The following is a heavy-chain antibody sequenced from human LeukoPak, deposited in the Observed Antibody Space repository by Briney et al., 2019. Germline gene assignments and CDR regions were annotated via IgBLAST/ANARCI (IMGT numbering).Heavy chain of an antibody. CDR3: ARGPYSGSYYFDY. D-gene: IGHD1-26*01. J-gene: IGHJ4*02. Sequence: GGSLRLSCAASGFTFSSYGMHWVRQAPGKGLEWVTVIWYDGSNKYYADSVKGRFTISRDNSKNTLYLQMNSLRAEDTAVYYCARGPYSGSYYFDYWGQGTLVTVSS. CDR1: GFTFSSYG. CDR2: IWYDGSNK. V-gene: IGHV3-33*01.